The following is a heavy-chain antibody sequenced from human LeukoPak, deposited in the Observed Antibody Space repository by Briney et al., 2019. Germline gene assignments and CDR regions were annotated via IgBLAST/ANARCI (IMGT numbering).Heavy chain of an antibody. CDR1: GITLSNYG. CDR3: ARRGVVIRVFLVGFHKEAYYFDS. CDR2: LSGSGGGT. D-gene: IGHD3-10*01. V-gene: IGHV3-23*01. J-gene: IGHJ4*02. Sequence: GGSLRLSCAVSGITLSNYGMSWVRQAPGRGLEWVAGLSGSGGGTNYADSVQGRFTISRDNPKNTLYLQMNSLRAEGTAVYFCARRGVVIRVFLVGFHKEAYYFDSRGQGALVTVSS.